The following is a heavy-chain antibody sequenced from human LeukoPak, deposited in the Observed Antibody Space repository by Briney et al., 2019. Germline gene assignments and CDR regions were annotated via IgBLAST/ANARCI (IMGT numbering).Heavy chain of an antibody. V-gene: IGHV4-34*01. CDR1: GGSFSGYY. Sequence: SETLSLTCAVYGGSFSGYYWSWICQPPGKGLEWIGEINHSGSTNYNPSLKSRVTISVDTSKNQFSLKLSSVTAADTAVYYCARGGYRGYSNYWGQGTLVTVSS. D-gene: IGHD5-18*01. CDR2: INHSGST. J-gene: IGHJ4*02. CDR3: ARGGYRGYSNY.